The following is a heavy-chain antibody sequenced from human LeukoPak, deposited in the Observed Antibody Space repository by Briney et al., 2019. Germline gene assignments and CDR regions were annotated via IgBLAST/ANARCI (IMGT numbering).Heavy chain of an antibody. V-gene: IGHV4-59*02. D-gene: IGHD5-12*01. Sequence: PSETLSLTCTVSGASVSSYYWSWIRQPPGKGPEWIGYFSYSGSTNCNPSLKSRVTISVDTSKNQFSLNLSSVTAADTAVYYCARGPLDSGYTYFDYWGQGTLVSVAS. CDR1: GASVSSYY. CDR3: ARGPLDSGYTYFDY. CDR2: FSYSGST. J-gene: IGHJ4*02.